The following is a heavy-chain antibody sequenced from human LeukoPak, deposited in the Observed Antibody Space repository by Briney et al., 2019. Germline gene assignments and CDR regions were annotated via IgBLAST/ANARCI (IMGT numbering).Heavy chain of an antibody. CDR1: GFTFSSYG. D-gene: IGHD2-21*02. V-gene: IGHV3-30*18. CDR2: ISYDGSNK. J-gene: IGHJ4*02. CDR3: AKRAVTATIERGYFDN. Sequence: GGSLRLSCAASGFTFSSYGMHWVRQAPGKGLEWVALISYDGSNKYYADSVKGRFTISRDNSKNTLYLQMNSLRAEDTALYYCAKRAVTATIERGYFDNWGQGTLVIVSS.